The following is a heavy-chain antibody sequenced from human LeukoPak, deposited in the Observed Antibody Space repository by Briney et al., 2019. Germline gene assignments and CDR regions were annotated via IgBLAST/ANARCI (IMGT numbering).Heavy chain of an antibody. CDR3: ARWNIVVVPAAYSDMAYFDY. CDR1: GGSFSAYY. D-gene: IGHD2-2*01. V-gene: IGHV4-34*01. J-gene: IGHJ4*02. CDR2: IHRSGST. Sequence: PSETLSLTCAGYGGSFSAYYWNWIRQPPGKGLEWIGEIHRSGSTNYNPSLKSRVTISVDTSKNQFSLKLSSVTAADTAVYYCARWNIVVVPAAYSDMAYFDYWGQGTLVTVSS.